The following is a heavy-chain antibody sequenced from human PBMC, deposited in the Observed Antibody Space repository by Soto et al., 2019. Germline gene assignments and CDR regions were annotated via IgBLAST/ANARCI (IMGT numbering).Heavy chain of an antibody. Sequence: GESLQISCKGSGYSFTSYWSGCVRQMTGKGLEWMGIIYPGDSDTRYSPSFQGQVTISADKSISTAYLQWSSLKASDTAMYYCARTVIVVVPAAIQYGMDVWGQGTKVTVS. J-gene: IGHJ6*02. D-gene: IGHD2-2*01. V-gene: IGHV5-51*01. CDR2: IYPGDSDT. CDR1: GYSFTSYW. CDR3: ARTVIVVVPAAIQYGMDV.